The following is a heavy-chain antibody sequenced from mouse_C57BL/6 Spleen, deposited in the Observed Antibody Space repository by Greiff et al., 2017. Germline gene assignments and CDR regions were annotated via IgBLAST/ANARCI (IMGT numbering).Heavy chain of an antibody. J-gene: IGHJ2*01. Sequence: QVQLQQPGAELVMPGASVKLSCKASGYTFTSYWMHWVKQRPGQGLEWIGEIDPTDSYTNYNQKFKGKSTLTVDKSSSTAYMQLSSLTSEDSAVYYCARSGFDYWGQGTTLTVSS. CDR1: GYTFTSYW. CDR3: ARSGFDY. V-gene: IGHV1-69*01. CDR2: IDPTDSYT. D-gene: IGHD3-1*01.